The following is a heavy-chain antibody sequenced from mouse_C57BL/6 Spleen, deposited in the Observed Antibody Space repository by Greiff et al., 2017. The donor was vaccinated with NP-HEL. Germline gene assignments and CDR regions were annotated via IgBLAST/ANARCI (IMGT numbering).Heavy chain of an antibody. CDR2: IYPGSGNT. V-gene: IGHV1-76*01. CDR3: ARDEGLRRGFDY. D-gene: IGHD2-4*01. CDR1: GYTFTDYY. Sequence: QVQLQQSGAELVRPGASVKLSCKASGYTFTDYYINWVKQRPGQGLEWIARIYPGSGNTYYNEKFKGKATLTAEKSSSPAYMQLSSLTSEDSSVYFCARDEGLRRGFDYWGQGTTLTVSS. J-gene: IGHJ2*01.